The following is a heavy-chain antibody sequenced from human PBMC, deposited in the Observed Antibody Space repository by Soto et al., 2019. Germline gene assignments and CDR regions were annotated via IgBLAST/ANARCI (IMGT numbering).Heavy chain of an antibody. CDR1: GFSLSTSGVG. Sequence: QITLKESGPTLVKPTQTLTMTCNFSGFSLSTSGVGVGWIRQPPGKALEWLALIYWADDKRYRPSLKSRLTITKDTSKNQVVLTMTNMDPVDTATYYCVHIRYGSGLFDYWGQGTLVTVSS. D-gene: IGHD3-10*01. V-gene: IGHV2-5*02. CDR2: IYWADDK. J-gene: IGHJ4*02. CDR3: VHIRYGSGLFDY.